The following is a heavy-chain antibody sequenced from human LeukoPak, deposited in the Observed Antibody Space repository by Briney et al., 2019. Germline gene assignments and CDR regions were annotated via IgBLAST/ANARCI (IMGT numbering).Heavy chain of an antibody. Sequence: GGSLRLSCAPSGFTFSSYAMRWVRQAPGKGLEWVSAISGSGGSTYYEDSVKGRFAISRDNSKNTLYLQMNSLRAEDTAVYYCAKDRYSSSPGYFDYWGQGTLVTVSS. CDR1: GFTFSSYA. D-gene: IGHD6-6*01. CDR3: AKDRYSSSPGYFDY. CDR2: ISGSGGST. V-gene: IGHV3-23*01. J-gene: IGHJ4*02.